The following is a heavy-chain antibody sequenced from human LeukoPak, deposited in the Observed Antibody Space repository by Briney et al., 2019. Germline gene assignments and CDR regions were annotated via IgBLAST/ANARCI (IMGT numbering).Heavy chain of an antibody. CDR1: GFTFSNAW. D-gene: IGHD2-2*01. J-gene: IGHJ3*02. CDR3: THYCSSTSCYRSDAFDI. CDR2: IKSKTDGGTT. Sequence: GGSLRLSCAASGFTFSNAWMSGVRQAPGKGLEWVGRIKSKTDGGTTDYAAHVKGRFTISRNDSKNTLYLQMNSLRTEDTAVYYCTHYCSSTSCYRSDAFDIWGQGTMVTVSS. V-gene: IGHV3-15*01.